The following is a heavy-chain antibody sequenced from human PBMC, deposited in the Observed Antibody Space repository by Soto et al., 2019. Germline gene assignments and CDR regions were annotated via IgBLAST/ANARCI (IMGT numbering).Heavy chain of an antibody. D-gene: IGHD5-18*01. CDR1: GGSISSSNW. V-gene: IGHV4-4*02. Sequence: QVQLQESGPGLVKPSGTLSLTCAVSGGSISSSNWWSWVRQPPGKGLEWIGEIYHSGSTNYNPSLKIRVTISVDKSKNQFALKLSSVTAADTAVYYCAGWIQLQQYYYYGMDVWGQGTTVTVSS. CDR3: AGWIQLQQYYYYGMDV. J-gene: IGHJ6*02. CDR2: IYHSGST.